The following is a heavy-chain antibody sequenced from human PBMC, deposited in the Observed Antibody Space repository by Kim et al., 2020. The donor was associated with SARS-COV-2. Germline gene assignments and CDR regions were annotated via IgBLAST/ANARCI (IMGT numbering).Heavy chain of an antibody. CDR2: LSGSGRGP. D-gene: IGHD5-12*01. Sequence: GGSLRLSCEVSGFTFRSYAMSWVRQAPGKGLEWVSSLSGSGRGPYYADSVKGRFTISRNNSRNTLYLQMNSLRVDDTAVYYCLKVGEDGYDPTPYFDSWGQGTLVSVSS. J-gene: IGHJ4*02. V-gene: IGHV3-23*01. CDR3: LKVGEDGYDPTPYFDS. CDR1: GFTFRSYA.